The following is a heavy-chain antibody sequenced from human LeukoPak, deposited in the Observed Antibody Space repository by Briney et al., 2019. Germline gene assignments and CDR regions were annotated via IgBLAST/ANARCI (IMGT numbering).Heavy chain of an antibody. CDR2: IRYDGSNK. V-gene: IGHV3-30*02. J-gene: IGHJ4*02. D-gene: IGHD3-3*01. CDR3: SKDMGPGREWLLQGFDY. CDR1: GFTFSSYG. Sequence: GGSLRLSCAASGFTFSSYGMHWVRQAPGKGLEWVALIRYDGSNKYYADSVKGRFTISRDNSKNTLYLQMNRLRAEDTAVYYCSKDMGPGREWLLQGFDYWGQGTLVTVSS.